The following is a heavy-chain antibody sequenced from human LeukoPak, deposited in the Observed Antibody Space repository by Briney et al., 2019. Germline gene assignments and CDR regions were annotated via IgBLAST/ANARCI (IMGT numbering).Heavy chain of an antibody. V-gene: IGHV3-30*02. J-gene: IGHJ4*02. CDR1: GFTFSSYG. Sequence: GGSLRLSCAASGFTFSSYGMHWVRQAPGKGLEWVAFIRYDGSNKYYADSVKGRFTISRDNSKNTLYLQMNSLRAEDTAVYYCAKDIRGGSHGLSVGYWGQGTLVTVSS. D-gene: IGHD3-16*01. CDR3: AKDIRGGSHGLSVGY. CDR2: IRYDGSNK.